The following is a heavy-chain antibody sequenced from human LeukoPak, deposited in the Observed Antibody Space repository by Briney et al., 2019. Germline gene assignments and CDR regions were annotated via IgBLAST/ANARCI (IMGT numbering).Heavy chain of an antibody. CDR1: GFTFSSYG. CDR2: IWYDGSNK. CDR3: ARGLRLNPDYFDY. J-gene: IGHJ4*02. V-gene: IGHV3-33*01. D-gene: IGHD3-16*01. Sequence: HPGGSLRLSCAASGFTFSSYGMHWVRQAPGKGLEWVAVIWYDGSNKYYADSVKGRFTISRDNSKNTLYLQMNSLRAEDTAVYYCARGLRLNPDYFDYWGQGTLVTVSS.